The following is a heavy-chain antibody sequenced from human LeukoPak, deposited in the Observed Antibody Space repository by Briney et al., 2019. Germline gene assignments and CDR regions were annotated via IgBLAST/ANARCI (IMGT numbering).Heavy chain of an antibody. Sequence: ASVKVSCKASGYTFTGYYMHWVRQAPGQGLEWMGSINPNSGGTNYAQKFQGWVTMTRDTSISTAYMELSRLRSDDTAVYYCARANWGSGGFYYYGMDVWGQGTTVTVSS. CDR2: INPNSGGT. D-gene: IGHD7-27*01. CDR1: GYTFTGYY. V-gene: IGHV1-2*04. J-gene: IGHJ6*02. CDR3: ARANWGSGGFYYYGMDV.